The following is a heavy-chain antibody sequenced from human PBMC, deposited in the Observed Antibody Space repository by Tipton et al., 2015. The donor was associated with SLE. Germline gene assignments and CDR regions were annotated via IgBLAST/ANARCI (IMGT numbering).Heavy chain of an antibody. D-gene: IGHD3-10*01. CDR2: IFNSGST. Sequence: TLSLTCTVSGASISDYYWTWIRQPPGKGLEWIGHIFNSGSTYYNPSLKSRVAMSVDTSKNQFSLKLNSVTAADTAVYYCAKNSGSYYFYDWGQGTLVTVSS. V-gene: IGHV4-4*09. J-gene: IGHJ4*02. CDR3: AKNSGSYYFYD. CDR1: GASISDYY.